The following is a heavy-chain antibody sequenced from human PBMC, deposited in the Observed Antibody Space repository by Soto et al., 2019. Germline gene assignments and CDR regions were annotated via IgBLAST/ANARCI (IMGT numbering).Heavy chain of an antibody. CDR1: GGTFSSYA. D-gene: IGHD4-17*01. CDR2: IIPIFGTA. V-gene: IGHV1-69*01. J-gene: IGHJ6*02. Sequence: QVQLVQSGAAVKKPGSSVKVSCKASGGTFSSYAISWVRQAPGQGLEWMGGIIPIFGTANYAQKFQGRVTITADESTSTAYMELSSLRSEDTAGYYCSRDSGGTTVAFGMDVWGQGTTDTVSS. CDR3: SRDSGGTTVAFGMDV.